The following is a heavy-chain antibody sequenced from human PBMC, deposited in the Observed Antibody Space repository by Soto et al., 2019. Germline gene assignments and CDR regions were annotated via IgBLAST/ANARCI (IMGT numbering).Heavy chain of an antibody. D-gene: IGHD2-2*01. V-gene: IGHV1-69*06. Sequence: QVQLVQSGAEVKKSGSSVRVSCKASGGTFSSYGINWVRQAPGQGLEWMGGIIPMFGTTNYAQRLQGRVTITADKSTSTAYMEVGSLRSEDTARYYCAREGVVVVPGANQHSSCYYYGMDVWGQGTPVTVSS. CDR2: IIPMFGTT. J-gene: IGHJ6*02. CDR3: AREGVVVVPGANQHSSCYYYGMDV. CDR1: GGTFSSYG.